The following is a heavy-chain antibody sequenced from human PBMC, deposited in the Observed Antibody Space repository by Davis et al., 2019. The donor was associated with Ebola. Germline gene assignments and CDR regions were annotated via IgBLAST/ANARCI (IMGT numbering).Heavy chain of an antibody. J-gene: IGHJ3*02. CDR1: GYTFTSYG. Sequence: AASVKVSCKASGYTFTSYGISWVRQAPGQGLEWMGWINPHNGNTNYAQNVQGRVTITRDTSASTAYMELNSLRSEDTAMYYCAKGGDFLDAFDIWGQGTMVTVSS. V-gene: IGHV1-18*01. CDR2: INPHNGNT. CDR3: AKGGDFLDAFDI. D-gene: IGHD4-17*01.